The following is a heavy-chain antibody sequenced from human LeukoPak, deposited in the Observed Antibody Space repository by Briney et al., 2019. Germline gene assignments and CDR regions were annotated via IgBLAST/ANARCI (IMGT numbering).Heavy chain of an antibody. CDR3: ARLGSYHDF. V-gene: IGHV4-4*09. CDR2: IHSSGGS. CDR1: GASISNYY. D-gene: IGHD1-26*01. J-gene: IGHJ4*02. Sequence: SETLSLTCTVSGASISNYYWSWIRQTPEKGLEWMGNIHSSGGSSYYPSLKSRLTLSIDTSRNQLSLKLPSVTAADTAVYFRARLGSYHDFWGQGALVTVSS.